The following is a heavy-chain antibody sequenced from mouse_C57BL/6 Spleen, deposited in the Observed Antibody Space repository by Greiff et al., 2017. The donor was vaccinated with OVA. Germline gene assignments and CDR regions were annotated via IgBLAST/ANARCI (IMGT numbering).Heavy chain of an antibody. CDR3: AREGDYDVGNAMDY. Sequence: QVQLQQSGPELVKPGASVKISCKASGYAFSSSWMNWVKQRPGKGLEWIGRIYPGDGDTNYNGKFKGKATLTADKSSSTAYMQLSSLTSEDSAVYFCAREGDYDVGNAMDYWGQGTSVTVSS. D-gene: IGHD2-4*01. J-gene: IGHJ4*01. CDR1: GYAFSSSW. V-gene: IGHV1-82*01. CDR2: IYPGDGDT.